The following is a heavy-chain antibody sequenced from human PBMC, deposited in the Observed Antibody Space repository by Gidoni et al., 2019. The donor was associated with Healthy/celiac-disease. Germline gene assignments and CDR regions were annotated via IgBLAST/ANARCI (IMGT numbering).Heavy chain of an antibody. D-gene: IGHD3-22*01. V-gene: IGHV3-23*01. J-gene: IGHJ5*02. CDR2: IIGSGGST. CDR3: AKKDLNMVITVPWFDP. CDR1: GFTFRSCA. Sequence: EVPLFVSGGGLVQPGGSLRLSCAASGFTFRSCALSWVRQAPGNGLELVSAIIGSGGSTYYADSVKGRFTISRDNSKNTLYLQMNSLRAEDTAVYYCAKKDLNMVITVPWFDPWGQGTLVTVSS.